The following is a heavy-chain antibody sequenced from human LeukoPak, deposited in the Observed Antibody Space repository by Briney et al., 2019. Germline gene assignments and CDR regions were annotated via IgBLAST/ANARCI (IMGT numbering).Heavy chain of an antibody. V-gene: IGHV3-21*06. Sequence: PGGSLRLSCAASGFTFSGYAMNWVRQAPGKGLEWVSSINGGGNTFYADSVEGRFAISRDNAKNSLYLQMNGLRAEDTAVYYCARDPAEADCWGQGTLVTVSS. CDR1: GFTFSGYA. CDR3: ARDPAEADC. CDR2: INGGGNT. J-gene: IGHJ4*02.